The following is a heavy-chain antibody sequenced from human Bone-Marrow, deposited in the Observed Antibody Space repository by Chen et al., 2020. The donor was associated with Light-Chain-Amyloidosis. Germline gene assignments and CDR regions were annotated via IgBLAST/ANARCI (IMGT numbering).Heavy chain of an antibody. CDR2: ISTTGTTI. V-gene: IGHV3-48*03. D-gene: IGHD2-15*01. CDR3: ARDRWVARHFPGAVDI. J-gene: IGHJ3*02. Sequence: EVQLVESGGGLVQPGGSLRLSCVASGFSFSNYEMNWVRQAPGQGLEWVSYISTTGTTIYYADFARGRFTISRDNAKNSLYLQMNSLRAEDTAVYYCARDRWVARHFPGAVDIWGQGKVVTVSS. CDR1: GFSFSNYE.